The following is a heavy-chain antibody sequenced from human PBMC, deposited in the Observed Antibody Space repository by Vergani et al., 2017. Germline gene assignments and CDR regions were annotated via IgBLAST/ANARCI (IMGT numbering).Heavy chain of an antibody. D-gene: IGHD5-24*01. V-gene: IGHV1-18*04. CDR1: GYTCVNHP. CDR2: ISPYNHKT. Sequence: QAQLGQSDSEVKKPGDSVTLSCKTSGYTCVNHPITWVRQAPGEGFEWMGWISPYNHKTLYSQKVEGRVTMTSDTSSSTVFLELRRLTSDDTAIYYCARSQMATNDFDLWGRGTLVTVSS. CDR3: ARSQMATNDFDL. J-gene: IGHJ4*02.